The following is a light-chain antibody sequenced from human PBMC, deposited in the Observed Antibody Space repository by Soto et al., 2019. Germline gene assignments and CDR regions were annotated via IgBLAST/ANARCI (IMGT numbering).Light chain of an antibody. V-gene: IGKV3-20*01. CDR2: HTS. CDR3: QQYHSSPRT. CDR1: QMVGGSF. Sequence: ESVLTLSPGTLPLSPGERATLSCRAGQMVGGSFLAWYQQRPGQAPRLLIYHTSNRATGIPDRFSGSGSGTDFTLTISRLEPEDFAVYYCQQYHSSPRTFGQGTKVDIK. J-gene: IGKJ1*01.